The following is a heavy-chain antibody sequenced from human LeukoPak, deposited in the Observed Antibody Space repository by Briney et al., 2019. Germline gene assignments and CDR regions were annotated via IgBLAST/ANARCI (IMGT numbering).Heavy chain of an antibody. D-gene: IGHD2-2*01. V-gene: IGHV1-18*01. CDR2: ISAHNGKT. CDR3: ASGDVVVSAAVPFAP. Sequence: GTSVKVSCIASGYTFTSYGITWVRQAPEQGIEWMGWISAHNGKTNYAQKFQGRVTMTTDTPTSTAYKELRSLRSDDTAVYYCASGDVVVSAAVPFAPWGEGTLVTVSS. CDR1: GYTFTSYG. J-gene: IGHJ5*02.